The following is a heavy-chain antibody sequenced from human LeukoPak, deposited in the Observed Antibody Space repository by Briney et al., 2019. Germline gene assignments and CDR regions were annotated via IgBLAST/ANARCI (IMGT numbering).Heavy chain of an antibody. J-gene: IGHJ1*01. D-gene: IGHD3-22*01. V-gene: IGHV3-23*01. CDR2: ISGSGGST. Sequence: PGGSLRLSCAASGFTFSSHAMSWVRQAPGKGLEWDSAISGSGGSTYYADSVKGRFTISRDNSKNTLYLQMNSLRAEDTAVYYCAKDRWSYYDSSGSSYFQHWGQGTLVTVSS. CDR1: GFTFSSHA. CDR3: AKDRWSYYDSSGSSYFQH.